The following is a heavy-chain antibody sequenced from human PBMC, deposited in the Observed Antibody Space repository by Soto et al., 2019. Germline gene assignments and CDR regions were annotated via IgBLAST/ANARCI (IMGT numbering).Heavy chain of an antibody. CDR2: ISGSGGST. Sequence: EVQLLESGGGLVQPGGSLRLSCEASGFTFSSYAMSWVRQAPGKGLEWVSAISGSGGSTYYADSVKGRFTISRDNSKNTLYLPMNSLRAEDTAVYYCAKSPIAVAGSDYWGQGTLVTVSS. J-gene: IGHJ4*02. V-gene: IGHV3-23*01. CDR1: GFTFSSYA. D-gene: IGHD6-19*01. CDR3: AKSPIAVAGSDY.